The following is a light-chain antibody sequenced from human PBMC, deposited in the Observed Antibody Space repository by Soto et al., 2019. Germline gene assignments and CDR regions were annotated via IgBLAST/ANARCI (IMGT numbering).Light chain of an antibody. CDR1: QSISNY. Sequence: DIQMTQSPSSLSASVGDRVTITCRASQSISNYLNWYQQKPGKAPKLLMFAASSLQSGVPSRFSGGGSGTDFTLTISSLQPEDFPTYYCQQSYSTPRTFGQGTKVDIK. V-gene: IGKV1-39*01. J-gene: IGKJ1*01. CDR2: AAS. CDR3: QQSYSTPRT.